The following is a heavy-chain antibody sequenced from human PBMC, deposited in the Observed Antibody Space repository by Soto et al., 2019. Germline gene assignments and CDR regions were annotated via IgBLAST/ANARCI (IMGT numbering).Heavy chain of an antibody. V-gene: IGHV3-23*01. Sequence: PGGSLRLSCAAYVFNFNIYAMNWVRQAPGKGLEWVACIIGNSEATYYADSVKGRFTISRDNSNHILYLQLSSLRVEDTAIYYCAKDLRPDGRYDLDYWGQGTQVTVSS. D-gene: IGHD3-3*01. J-gene: IGHJ4*02. CDR3: AKDLRPDGRYDLDY. CDR1: VFNFNIYA. CDR2: IIGNSEAT.